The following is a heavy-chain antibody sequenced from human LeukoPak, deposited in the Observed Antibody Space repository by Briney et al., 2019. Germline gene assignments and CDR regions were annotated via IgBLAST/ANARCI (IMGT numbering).Heavy chain of an antibody. J-gene: IGHJ4*02. CDR3: AKTYYDTTYFDY. V-gene: IGHV3-23*01. CDR1: EFTFSTYA. Sequence: GGSRKLSFGASEFTFSTYAMNGVRQAPGKGLEWVSAISAGGATTYYADSVKGRFTISRDNSKNTVYLQMNSLRAEDTAVYYCAKTYYDTTYFDYWGQGTLVTASS. D-gene: IGHD3-22*01. CDR2: ISAGGATT.